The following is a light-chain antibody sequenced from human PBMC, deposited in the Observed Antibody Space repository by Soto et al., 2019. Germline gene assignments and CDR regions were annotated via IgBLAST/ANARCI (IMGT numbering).Light chain of an antibody. CDR3: QQYGSSVIT. CDR1: QSVDSSY. Sequence: DIVLTQSPGTLSLSPVERATLSCRASQSVDSSYLAWYRQKPGQAPRLLIYGASSRATGIPDRFRGSGSGTDFTLTISRLEPADFAVYYCQQYGSSVITFGQGTRLEIK. J-gene: IGKJ5*01. V-gene: IGKV3-20*01. CDR2: GAS.